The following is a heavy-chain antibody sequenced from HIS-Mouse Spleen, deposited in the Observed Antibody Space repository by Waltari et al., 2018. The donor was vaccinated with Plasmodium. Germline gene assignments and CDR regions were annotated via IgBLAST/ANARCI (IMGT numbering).Heavy chain of an antibody. D-gene: IGHD3-22*01. J-gene: IGHJ3*02. CDR3: AHRPDYYDSSGYYYAFDI. Sequence: QITLKESGPTLVKPTQTLTLTCTFSGFSLSTSGVGVGWIRPPPGKALEWLALIYWDDDKRYSPSLKSRLTITKDTSKNQVVLTMTNMDPVDTATYYCAHRPDYYDSSGYYYAFDIWGQGTMVTVSS. CDR1: GFSLSTSGVG. CDR2: IYWDDDK. V-gene: IGHV2-5*02.